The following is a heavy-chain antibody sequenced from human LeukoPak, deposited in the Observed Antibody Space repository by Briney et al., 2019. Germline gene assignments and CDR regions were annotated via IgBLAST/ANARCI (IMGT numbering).Heavy chain of an antibody. CDR1: GFTFSSYS. J-gene: IGHJ6*02. CDR2: ISSSSSYI. D-gene: IGHD3-16*02. Sequence: GGSLRLSCAASGFTFSSYSMTWVRQAPGKGLEWVSSISSSSSYIYYADSVKGRFTISRDNAKNSLYLQMNSLRAEDTAVYYCARDAASYYDYVWGSYRQYLGYYYGMDVWGQGTTVTVSS. V-gene: IGHV3-21*01. CDR3: ARDAASYYDYVWGSYRQYLGYYYGMDV.